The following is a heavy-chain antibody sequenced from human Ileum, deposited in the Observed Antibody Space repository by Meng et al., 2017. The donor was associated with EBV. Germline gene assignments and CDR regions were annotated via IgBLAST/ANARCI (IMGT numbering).Heavy chain of an antibody. CDR1: GDSVSSDKTA. V-gene: IGHV6-1*01. Sequence: QLHLQEAGPGLVQPSQILYLSCVISGDSVSSDKTAWNWIRQSPSRGLEWLGRTYRRSRWHYDYALSVKSRINISPDTSKNQVSLQLNSVTDEDTGIYYCATSRIAKFDRWGQGTLVTVSS. CDR3: ATSRIAKFDR. CDR2: TYRRSRWHY. J-gene: IGHJ5*02.